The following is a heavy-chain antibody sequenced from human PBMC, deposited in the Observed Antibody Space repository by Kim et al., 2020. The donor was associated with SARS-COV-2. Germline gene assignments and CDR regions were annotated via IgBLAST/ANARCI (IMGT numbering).Heavy chain of an antibody. CDR3: ARDLGSSEWVGPLYYYGMDV. D-gene: IGHD2-2*01. J-gene: IGHJ6*02. CDR1: GFIFRNYG. Sequence: GGSLRLSCAASGFIFRNYGMHWVRQAPGKGLEWVAVTWYDGSNKYYADSVKGRFTISRDNSKNTLYLQMNSLRAEDTAVYYCARDLGSSEWVGPLYYYGMDVWGQGTTVTVSS. CDR2: TWYDGSNK. V-gene: IGHV3-33*01.